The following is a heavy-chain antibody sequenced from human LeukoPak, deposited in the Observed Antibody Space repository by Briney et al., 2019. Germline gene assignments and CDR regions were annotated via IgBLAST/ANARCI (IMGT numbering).Heavy chain of an antibody. J-gene: IGHJ3*02. CDR3: ARVASYAFDI. V-gene: IGHV3-7*01. CDR2: INQDGSEK. CDR1: GFTFSSYW. D-gene: IGHD6-6*01. Sequence: HPGGSLRLSCAASGFTFSSYWMSWVRQAPGKGLEWVANINQDGSEKYYVDSVKGRFTISRDNAKNSLDLQMNSLRAEDTTVYYCARVASYAFDIWGQGTMVTVSS.